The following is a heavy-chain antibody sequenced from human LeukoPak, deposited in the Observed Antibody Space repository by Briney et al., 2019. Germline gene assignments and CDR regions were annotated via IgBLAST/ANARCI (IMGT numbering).Heavy chain of an antibody. CDR3: ANGGLATPYYYYMDV. CDR2: IIPIFGTA. D-gene: IGHD3/OR15-3a*01. Sequence: ASVKDSCKASGGTFSSYAISWVRQAPGQGLEWMGGIIPIFGTANYAQKFQGRVTITADESTSTAYMELSSLRSEDTAVYYCANGGLATPYYYYMDVWGKGTTVTVSS. V-gene: IGHV1-69*13. CDR1: GGTFSSYA. J-gene: IGHJ6*03.